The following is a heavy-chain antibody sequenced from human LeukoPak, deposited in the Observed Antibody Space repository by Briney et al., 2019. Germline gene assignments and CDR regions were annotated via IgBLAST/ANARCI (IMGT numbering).Heavy chain of an antibody. CDR2: KWYDGSNE. Sequence: PGGSLRLSCAASGFTFSSYVMHWVRQAPGKGLEWVAVKWYDGSNEYYADSVKGRFTISRDNSKNTLYLQMNSLRAEDTAMYYCARSQSLGYWGQGTLVTVSS. CDR1: GFTFSSYV. D-gene: IGHD1-26*01. CDR3: ARSQSLGY. J-gene: IGHJ4*02. V-gene: IGHV3-33*01.